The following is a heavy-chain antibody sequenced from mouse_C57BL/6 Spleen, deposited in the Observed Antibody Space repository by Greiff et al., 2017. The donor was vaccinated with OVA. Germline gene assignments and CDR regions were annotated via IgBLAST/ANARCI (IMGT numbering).Heavy chain of an antibody. V-gene: IGHV5-9-1*02. D-gene: IGHD1-1*02. CDR1: GFTFSSYA. CDR2: ISSGGDYT. Sequence: EVKVVESGEGLVKPGGSLKLSCAASGFTFSSYAMSWVRQTPEKRLEWVAYISSGGDYTYYADTVKGRFTISRDNARNTLYLQMSRLKSEDTAMYYCTRPDYDYGGYYFDYWGQGTTLTVSS. J-gene: IGHJ2*01. CDR3: TRPDYDYGGYYFDY.